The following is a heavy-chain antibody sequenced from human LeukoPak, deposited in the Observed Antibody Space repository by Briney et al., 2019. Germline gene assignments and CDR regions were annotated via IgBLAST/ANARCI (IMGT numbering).Heavy chain of an antibody. V-gene: IGHV5-51*01. J-gene: IGHJ3*02. CDR1: GYNFYRHW. CDR3: ARLHYYDSSGYQGAFDI. CDR2: IYPGDSDT. D-gene: IGHD3-22*01. Sequence: PRGSPKDLCKGSGYNFYRHWDQRVRQVARESLEGVGNIYPGDSDTRYSPSFQGQVTISADKSISTAYLQWSSLKASDTAMYYCARLHYYDSSGYQGAFDIWGQGTMVTVSS.